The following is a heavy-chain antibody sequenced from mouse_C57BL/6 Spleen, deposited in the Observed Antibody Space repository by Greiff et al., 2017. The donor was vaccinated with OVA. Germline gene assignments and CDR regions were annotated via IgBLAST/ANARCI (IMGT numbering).Heavy chain of an antibody. J-gene: IGHJ4*01. Sequence: QVQLQQPGAELVKPGASVKMSCKASGYTFTSYWITWVKQRPGQGLEWIGDIYPGSGSTNYNEKFKSKATLTVDTSSSTAYMQLSSLTSEDSAVYYCARFITTVVDYYAMDYWGQGTSVTVSS. CDR1: GYTFTSYW. V-gene: IGHV1-55*01. CDR2: IYPGSGST. D-gene: IGHD1-1*01. CDR3: ARFITTVVDYYAMDY.